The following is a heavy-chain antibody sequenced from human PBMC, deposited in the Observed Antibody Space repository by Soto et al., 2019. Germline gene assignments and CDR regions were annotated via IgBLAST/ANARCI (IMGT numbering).Heavy chain of an antibody. CDR2: ISGSGGST. V-gene: IGHV3-23*01. CDR3: AKDPNYYGSGSYRFDY. CDR1: GFTFSSYA. J-gene: IGHJ4*02. D-gene: IGHD3-10*01. Sequence: GGSLRLSCAASGFTFSSYAMSWVRQAPGKGLEWVSAISGSGGSTYYADSVKGRFTISRDNSKNTLYLQMNSLRAEDTAVYYCAKDPNYYGSGSYRFDYWGQGTLVTVSS.